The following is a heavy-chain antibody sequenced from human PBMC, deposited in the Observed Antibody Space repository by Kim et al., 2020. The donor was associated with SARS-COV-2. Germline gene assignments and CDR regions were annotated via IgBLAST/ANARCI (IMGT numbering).Heavy chain of an antibody. Sequence: ASVKVSCKASGYTFTSYYMHWVRQAPGQGLEWMGIINPSGGSTSYAQKFQGRVTMTRDTSTSTVYMELRSLRSEDTAVYYCARLYSSGWYDEGIDYWGQGTLVTVSS. CDR2: INPSGGST. V-gene: IGHV1-46*01. D-gene: IGHD6-19*01. J-gene: IGHJ4*02. CDR1: GYTFTSYY. CDR3: ARLYSSGWYDEGIDY.